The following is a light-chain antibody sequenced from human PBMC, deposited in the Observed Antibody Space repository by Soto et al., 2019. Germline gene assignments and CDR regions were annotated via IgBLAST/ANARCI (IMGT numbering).Light chain of an antibody. Sequence: QSVLTQAPSASETPGQRVTISCSGGSSNIGRNTVNWYQQLPGTAPKLLIYGNNRRPSGVPDRFSGSKSGTSASLAISGLQSEDEADYYCAAWDDSLTDYVFGTGTKVTVL. CDR1: SSNIGRNT. CDR3: AAWDDSLTDYV. V-gene: IGLV1-44*01. J-gene: IGLJ1*01. CDR2: GNN.